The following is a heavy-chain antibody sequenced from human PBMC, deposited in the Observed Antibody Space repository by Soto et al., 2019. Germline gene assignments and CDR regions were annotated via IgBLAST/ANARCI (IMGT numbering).Heavy chain of an antibody. CDR3: ARLGAYYQSLAP. Sequence: PSETLSLTCTVSGGSLSPNYWAWIRQPPGKGLEWVGYIYFGGTTSYNPSLKSRVTISLETSNSQFSLRLSSVTAADTAVYYWARLGAYYQSLAPGGPGTLVTVSS. CDR1: GGSLSPNY. D-gene: IGHD2-21*01. V-gene: IGHV4-59*08. CDR2: IYFGGTT. J-gene: IGHJ5*02.